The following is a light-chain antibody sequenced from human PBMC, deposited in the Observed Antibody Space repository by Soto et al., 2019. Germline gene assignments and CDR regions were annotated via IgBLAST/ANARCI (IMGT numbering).Light chain of an antibody. Sequence: DIVMTQSPLSLPVTHGEPACISCRSSQSLLHSNGYNYLDWYLQKPGQSPQLLIYLGSNRASGVPDRFSGSGSGTDFTLKISRVEAEDVGVYYCMQALQTPWTFGQGTKVEIK. J-gene: IGKJ1*01. CDR2: LGS. V-gene: IGKV2-28*01. CDR3: MQALQTPWT. CDR1: QSLLHSNGYNY.